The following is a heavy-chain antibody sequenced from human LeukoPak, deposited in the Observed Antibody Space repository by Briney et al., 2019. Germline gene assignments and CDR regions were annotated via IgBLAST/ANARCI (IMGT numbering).Heavy chain of an antibody. CDR3: ASLQGGNSDWLDP. D-gene: IGHD4-23*01. CDR1: GYTFSDYF. J-gene: IGHJ5*02. Sequence: ASVKVSCKASGYTFSDYFIHWVRQAPGQGLEWMGRINPYNGGTTYAQSFQGRVTLPRDTSITTVYLELTGLRSDDTAVYYCASLQGGNSDWLDPWGQGTLVTVSS. CDR2: INPYNGGT. V-gene: IGHV1-2*06.